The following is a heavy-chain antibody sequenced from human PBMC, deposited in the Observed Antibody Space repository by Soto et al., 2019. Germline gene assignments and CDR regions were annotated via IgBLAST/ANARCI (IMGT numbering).Heavy chain of an antibody. D-gene: IGHD4-17*01. CDR1: GGSISSGGYS. J-gene: IGHJ4*02. CDR2: IYHSGST. Sequence: SSETLSLTCAVSGGSISSGGYSWSWIRQPPGKGLEWIGYIYHSGSTYYNPSLKSRVTISLDRSKKQFSLKLSSVTAAETAVYYCARGMTTVTTLDYWGQGALVTVPQ. CDR3: ARGMTTVTTLDY. V-gene: IGHV4-30-2*01.